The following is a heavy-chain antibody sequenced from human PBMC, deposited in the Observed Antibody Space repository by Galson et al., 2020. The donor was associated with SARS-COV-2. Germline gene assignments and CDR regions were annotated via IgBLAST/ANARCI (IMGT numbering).Heavy chain of an antibody. D-gene: IGHD5-12*01. V-gene: IGHV4-4*02. CDR2: IYHSGST. CDR3: ARQRRDGYNWGFDY. J-gene: IGHJ4*02. Sequence: SQTLSLTCAVSGGSISSSNWWSWVRQPPGKGLEWIGEIYHSGSTNYNPSLKSRVTISVDKSKNQFSLKLSSVTAADTAVYYCARQRRDGYNWGFDYWGQGTLVTVSS. CDR1: GGSISSSNW.